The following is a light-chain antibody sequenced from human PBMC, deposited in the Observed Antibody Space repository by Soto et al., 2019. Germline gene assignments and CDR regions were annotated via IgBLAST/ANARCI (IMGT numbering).Light chain of an antibody. V-gene: IGLV2-14*04. CDR2: DVT. J-gene: IGLJ1*01. Sequence: GRYNSVSWYQQHPGKAPKLILYDVTDRPSGVSYRFSGSKSGNTASLTISGLQAADEADYFCSSFTSSMTNVFGSGTKVTVL. CDR3: SSFTSSMTNV. CDR1: GRYNS.